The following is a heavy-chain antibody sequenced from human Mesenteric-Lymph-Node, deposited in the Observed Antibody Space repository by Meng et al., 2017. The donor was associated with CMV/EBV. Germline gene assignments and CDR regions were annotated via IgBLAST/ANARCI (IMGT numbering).Heavy chain of an antibody. D-gene: IGHD3-22*01. CDR1: GYTFTSYG. Sequence: ASVKVSCKASGYTFTSYGISWVRQAPGQGLEWMGWINAYNGNTNYAQKLQGRVTMTTDTSTSTAYMELRSLRSDDTAVYYCARRISKDNSGHAFDSWGQGTMVTVSS. V-gene: IGHV1-18*01. CDR2: INAYNGNT. CDR3: ARRISKDNSGHAFDS. J-gene: IGHJ3*02.